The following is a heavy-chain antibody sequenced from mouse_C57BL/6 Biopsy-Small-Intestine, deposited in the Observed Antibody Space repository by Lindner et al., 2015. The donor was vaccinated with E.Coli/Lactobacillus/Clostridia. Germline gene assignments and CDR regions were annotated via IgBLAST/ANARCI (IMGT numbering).Heavy chain of an antibody. CDR2: IYPGDGDN. J-gene: IGHJ1*03. CDR1: GYAFSSSW. D-gene: IGHD4-1*01. V-gene: IGHV1-82*01. Sequence: VQLQESGPELVKPGASVKISCKASGYAFSSSWMNWVKQRPGRGLEWIGRIYPGDGDNNYNGNFKDKATLTADKSSSTAYMQLSSLTSEDSAVYFCASDAGTDVWGTGTTVTVSS. CDR3: ASDAGTDV.